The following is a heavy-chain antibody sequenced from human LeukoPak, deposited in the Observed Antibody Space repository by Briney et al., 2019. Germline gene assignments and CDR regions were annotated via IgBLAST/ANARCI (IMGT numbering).Heavy chain of an antibody. J-gene: IGHJ5*02. CDR3: TYLRTPYYNDKWLDP. CDR1: GFTFRTFS. Sequence: GSLRLTCAASGFTFRTFSMNWVRQAPGKGLEWLSYISSGGTPIYYADSVKGRFTISRDDAQNLVYLQMNSLRAEDTAVYYCTYLRTPYYNDKWLDPWGQGALVTVSS. V-gene: IGHV3-48*04. CDR2: ISSGGTPI. D-gene: IGHD3/OR15-3a*01.